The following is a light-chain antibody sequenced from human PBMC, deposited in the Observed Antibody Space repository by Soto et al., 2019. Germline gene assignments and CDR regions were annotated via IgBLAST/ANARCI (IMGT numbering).Light chain of an antibody. CDR3: RQYGSSTRT. V-gene: IGKV3-20*01. J-gene: IGKJ1*01. Sequence: EIVLTQSPGSLSLSPGARVTLSCMASQSVSRDLAWYQQKPGQTPRLLIYYASYRANGIPDRCSGSGAGTDFTLTISRLEPEDFAVYYCRQYGSSTRTFGQGTKVDIK. CDR1: QSVSRD. CDR2: YAS.